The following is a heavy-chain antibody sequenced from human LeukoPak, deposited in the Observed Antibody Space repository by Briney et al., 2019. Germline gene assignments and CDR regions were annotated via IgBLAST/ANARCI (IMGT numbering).Heavy chain of an antibody. V-gene: IGHV3-30*02. CDR2: IQYDGSNE. CDR1: GFTFGDYA. Sequence: GGSLRLSCTASGFTFGDYAMSWVRQAPGKGLERVAYIQYDGSNEQYADSVKGRFSISRDSSKNILYLQMNSLRAEDTAVYYCAKDRCSNGIGCYYYYMDVWGKGTTVTISS. CDR3: AKDRCSNGIGCYYYYMDV. J-gene: IGHJ6*03. D-gene: IGHD2-8*01.